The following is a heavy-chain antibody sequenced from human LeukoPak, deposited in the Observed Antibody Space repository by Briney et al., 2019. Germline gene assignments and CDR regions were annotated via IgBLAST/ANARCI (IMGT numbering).Heavy chain of an antibody. CDR2: ISAYDGNT. D-gene: IGHD5-12*01. Sequence: GASVKVSCKASGYTFTSYGISWVRQAPGQGLEWMGWISAYDGNTNYAQKLQGRVTMTTDTSTSTAYMELRSLRSDDTAVYYCARDDSGYSGYDSDAFDIWGQGTMVTVSS. V-gene: IGHV1-18*01. J-gene: IGHJ3*02. CDR3: ARDDSGYSGYDSDAFDI. CDR1: GYTFTSYG.